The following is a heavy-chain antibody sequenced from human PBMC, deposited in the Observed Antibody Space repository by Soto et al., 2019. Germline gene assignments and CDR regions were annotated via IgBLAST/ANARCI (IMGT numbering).Heavy chain of an antibody. D-gene: IGHD5-18*01. CDR1: GGSISGHY. Sequence: SETLSLTCSVSGGSISGHYWSWIRLPAGRRLQWVGRIYSSGTTNYNPPLKSRVRMSVDTDRNSFSLRLDSVTAEDTAVFYCGRGGSDSPMAPGYWGQGTLVTVSS. J-gene: IGHJ4*02. CDR3: GRGGSDSPMAPGY. CDR2: IYSSGTT. V-gene: IGHV4-4*07.